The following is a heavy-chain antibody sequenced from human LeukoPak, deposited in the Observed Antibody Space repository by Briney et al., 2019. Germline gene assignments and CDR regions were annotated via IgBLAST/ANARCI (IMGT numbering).Heavy chain of an antibody. CDR1: GGSISSRSSY. Sequence: SETLSLTCTVFGGSISSRSSYWGWIRQPPGKGLEWIGSIYYSGSTYYNSSLKSRVTISVDTSKNQFSLKLRSVTAADTAVYYCARDNSGFAWGQGTLVTVSS. CDR2: IYYSGST. CDR3: ARDNSGFA. V-gene: IGHV4-39*07. J-gene: IGHJ5*02. D-gene: IGHD6-19*01.